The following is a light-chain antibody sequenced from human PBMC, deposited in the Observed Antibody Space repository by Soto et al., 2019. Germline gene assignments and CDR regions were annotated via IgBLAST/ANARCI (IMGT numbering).Light chain of an antibody. V-gene: IGKV3-20*01. CDR3: QQYGTSPYT. CDR2: GAS. CDR1: QSVRNSY. J-gene: IGKJ2*01. Sequence: EILLTQSPGTLSLSPGERATVSCRASQSVRNSYLAWYQQKPGQAPRLLIYGASGRATGIPDRFSGSGSGTDFTLTISRLEPEDFAVYYCQQYGTSPYTFGQGTKLEI.